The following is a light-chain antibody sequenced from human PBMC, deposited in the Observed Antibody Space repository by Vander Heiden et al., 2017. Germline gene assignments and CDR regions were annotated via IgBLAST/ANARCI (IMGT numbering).Light chain of an antibody. CDR3: SSYSSSSPVI. CDR2: DVS. V-gene: IGLV2-14*01. J-gene: IGLJ2*01. CDR1: SSDVAGYNY. Sequence: QSPLTQPAFASGSPGASITISCTGTSSDVAGYNYISWYQQKSGKAPKLMIYDVSNRPSGVSNRFSGSKSCNTASLTISGLQAEDEADYYCSSYSSSSPVIFGGGDQGDRP.